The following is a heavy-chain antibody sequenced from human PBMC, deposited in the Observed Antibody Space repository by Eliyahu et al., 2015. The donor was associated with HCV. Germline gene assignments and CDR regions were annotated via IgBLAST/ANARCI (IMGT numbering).Heavy chain of an antibody. CDR2: ISYDGSNK. CDR1: GFTFSSYA. Sequence: QVQLVESGGGLVQPGRSLRLSCAGSGFTFSSYAMYWVRQAPGKGLGWVSVISYDGSNKYYADSVKGRFTISRDNSKNTLYVQINSLRVDDTAVYYCAKDLRVGSGSLLGMDVWGQGTTVTVSS. J-gene: IGHJ6*02. D-gene: IGHD3-10*01. V-gene: IGHV3-30*18. CDR3: AKDLRVGSGSLLGMDV.